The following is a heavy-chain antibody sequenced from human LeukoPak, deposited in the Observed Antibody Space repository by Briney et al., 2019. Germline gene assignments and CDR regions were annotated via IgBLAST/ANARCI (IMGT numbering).Heavy chain of an antibody. J-gene: IGHJ6*02. CDR1: GFTFSSYG. V-gene: IGHV3-30*18. CDR3: AKDKPLTYCSGGSCSLYYYYGMDV. D-gene: IGHD2-15*01. CDR2: ISYDGSNK. Sequence: GGSLRLSCAASGFTFSSYGMHWVRQAPGKGLEWVAVISYDGSNKYYADSVKGRFTISRDNSKNTPYLQMNSLRAEDTAVYYCAKDKPLTYCSGGSCSLYYYYGMDVWGQRTTVTVSS.